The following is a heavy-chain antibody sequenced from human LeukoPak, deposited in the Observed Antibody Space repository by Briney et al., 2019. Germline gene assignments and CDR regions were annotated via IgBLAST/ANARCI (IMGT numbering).Heavy chain of an antibody. CDR1: GFTFSGYG. J-gene: IGHJ4*02. V-gene: IGHV3-33*06. CDR3: AKDWGYTTMVSYYFDY. CDR2: IWYDGNNK. D-gene: IGHD5-18*01. Sequence: PGGSLRLSCAASGFTFSGYGMHWVRQAPDKGLEWVAVIWYDGNNKYYADSVKGRFTISRGNSKNTLYLQMNSLRVEDTAVYYCAKDWGYTTMVSYYFDYWGQGALVTVSS.